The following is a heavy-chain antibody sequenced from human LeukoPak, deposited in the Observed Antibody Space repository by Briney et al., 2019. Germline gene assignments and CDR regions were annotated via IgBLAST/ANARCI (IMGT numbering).Heavy chain of an antibody. V-gene: IGHV3-48*03. D-gene: IGHD3-22*01. CDR3: KNLGYYLDS. CDR1: GFDFGAYE. CDR2: FAGSDTTT. Sequence: GGSLRLSCAASGFDFGAYEMNWVRQAPGKGLEWVAYFAGSDTTTYYADSAKGRFIISTDNARNSLYLQMNSVRAADTALYYCKNLGYYLDSWGQGTPVTVSS. J-gene: IGHJ4*02.